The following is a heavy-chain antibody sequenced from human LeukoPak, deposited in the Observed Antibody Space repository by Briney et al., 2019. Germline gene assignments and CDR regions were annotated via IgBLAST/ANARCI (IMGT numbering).Heavy chain of an antibody. CDR2: IYSSGNT. D-gene: IGHD4-23*01. Sequence: SETLSLTCSVSGGSISTFYWSWIRQPAGKGLGWIGRIYSSGNTVYNPSLKSRVTMSLDAPKNQLSLKLRSVTAADTAVYDCARNSGDYWGQGTLVTVSS. CDR3: ARNSGDY. J-gene: IGHJ4*02. V-gene: IGHV4-4*07. CDR1: GGSISTFY.